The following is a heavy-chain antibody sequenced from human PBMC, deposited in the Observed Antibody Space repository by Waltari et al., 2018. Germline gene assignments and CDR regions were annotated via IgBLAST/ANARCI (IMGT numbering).Heavy chain of an antibody. CDR1: GFTIGSYG. CDR2: IHCDGGQT. CDR3: AKDAFGNTYLDH. J-gene: IGHJ4*02. Sequence: QVQLVESGGGVVQPGMSLRLSCAASGFTIGSYGMHWVRQAPGKGLEWVALIHCDGGQTYYGDSVRGRFTISTDNSKNTLYLDMNSLKLNDTAIYYCAKDAFGNTYLDHWGQGTLVTVAS. V-gene: IGHV3-30*02. D-gene: IGHD3-10*01.